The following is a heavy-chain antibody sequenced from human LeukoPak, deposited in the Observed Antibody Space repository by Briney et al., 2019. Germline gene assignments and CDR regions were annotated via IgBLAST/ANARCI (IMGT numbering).Heavy chain of an antibody. CDR2: IYTTGST. Sequence: SETLSLTCTVSGGSFSTYYWSWIRQPPGKRLEWIGYIYTTGSTNYNPSLESRVTISVDTSKKQFSLKLRSVTAADTAVYYCARLGSTFDIWGQGTMVTVSS. CDR1: GGSFSTYY. D-gene: IGHD2-2*01. CDR3: ARLGSTFDI. J-gene: IGHJ3*02. V-gene: IGHV4-4*08.